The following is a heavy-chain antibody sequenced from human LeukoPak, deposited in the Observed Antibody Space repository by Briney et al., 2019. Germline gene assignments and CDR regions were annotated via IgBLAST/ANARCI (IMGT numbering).Heavy chain of an antibody. CDR2: ISAYNGNK. J-gene: IGHJ3*02. CDR3: ARDRWSSSSSEGALDI. V-gene: IGHV1-18*01. CDR1: GYTFTIYD. Sequence: ASVKVSCKASGYTFTIYDVNWVRQAAGQGLDWMGWISAYNGNKVYAQELQGRVTMTTDTSTSTAYMELRSLRSDDTAVYYCARDRWSSSSSEGALDIWGQGTMVTVSS. D-gene: IGHD6-6*01.